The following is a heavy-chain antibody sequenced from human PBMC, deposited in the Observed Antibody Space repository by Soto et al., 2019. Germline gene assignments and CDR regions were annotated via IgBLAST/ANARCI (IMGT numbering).Heavy chain of an antibody. D-gene: IGHD2-2*02. CDR1: GGTFSSYA. V-gene: IGHV1-69*13. Sequence: SVKVSCKASGGTFSSYAISWVRQAPGQGLEWMGGIIPIFGTANYAQKFQGRVTITADESTSTAYMELSSLRSEDTAVYYCARDRTYCISTSCYSPSFDYWGQGTLVTVSS. J-gene: IGHJ4*02. CDR3: ARDRTYCISTSCYSPSFDY. CDR2: IIPIFGTA.